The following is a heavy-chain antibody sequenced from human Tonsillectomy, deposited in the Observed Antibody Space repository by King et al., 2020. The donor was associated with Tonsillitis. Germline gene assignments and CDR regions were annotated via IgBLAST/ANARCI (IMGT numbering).Heavy chain of an antibody. CDR1: GFTFSSFA. CDR2: ISYSAGGT. Sequence: VQLVESGGGLVQPGGSLRLSCAASGFTFSSFAMTWVRQAPVKGLEWVSSISYSAGGTYYADSVNGRFTISRDNSKNTLYLQVNGLRAEDTVVYYCAKLLRSGYHLYYMDVWGKGTTVTVSS. J-gene: IGHJ6*03. D-gene: IGHD3-3*01. V-gene: IGHV3-23*04. CDR3: AKLLRSGYHLYYMDV.